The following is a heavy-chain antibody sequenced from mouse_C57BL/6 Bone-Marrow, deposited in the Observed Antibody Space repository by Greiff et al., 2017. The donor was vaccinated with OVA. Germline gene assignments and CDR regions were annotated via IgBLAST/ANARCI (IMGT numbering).Heavy chain of an antibody. CDR3: ANNYYGSSYWYFDV. J-gene: IGHJ1*03. CDR1: GYTFTDYN. D-gene: IGHD1-1*01. Sequence: EVQLQQSGPELVKPGASVKIPCKASGYTFTDYNMDWVKQSHGKSLEWIGDINPNNGGTIYNQKFKGKATLTVDKSSSTAYMELRSLTSEDTAVYYCANNYYGSSYWYFDVWGTGTTVTVSS. CDR2: INPNNGGT. V-gene: IGHV1-18*01.